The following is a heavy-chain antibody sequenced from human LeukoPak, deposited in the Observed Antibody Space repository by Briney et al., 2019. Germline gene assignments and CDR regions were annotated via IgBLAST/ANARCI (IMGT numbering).Heavy chain of an antibody. V-gene: IGHV4-39*01. Sequence: ETLTLTCTVSGGSISSSSFYWVWIPQPPGKGLEWIGSIYYSGSTYYNPSLKSRVTISVDTSKNQFSLKLSSVTAADTAVYYCARHRPNYWGQGTLVTVSS. CDR1: GGSISSSSFY. CDR2: IYYSGST. J-gene: IGHJ4*02. CDR3: ARHRPNY.